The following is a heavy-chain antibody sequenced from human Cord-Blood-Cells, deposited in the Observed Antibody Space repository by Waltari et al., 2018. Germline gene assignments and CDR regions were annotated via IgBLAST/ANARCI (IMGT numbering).Heavy chain of an antibody. CDR3: AKDEYSSSFDY. J-gene: IGHJ4*02. V-gene: IGHV3-30*18. Sequence: QVQLVESGGGVVQPGRSLRLSCAASGFTFSSYGMNWVRQAPGKGLEWVAVISYDGSNKYYADSVKGRFAISRDNSKNTLYLQMNSLRAEDTAVYYCAKDEYSSSFDYWGQGTLVTVSS. CDR2: ISYDGSNK. CDR1: GFTFSSYG. D-gene: IGHD6-6*01.